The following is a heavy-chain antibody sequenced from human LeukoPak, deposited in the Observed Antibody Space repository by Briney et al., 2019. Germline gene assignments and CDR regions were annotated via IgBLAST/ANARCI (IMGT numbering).Heavy chain of an antibody. CDR1: GFTFSDFG. D-gene: IGHD3-10*01. CDR2: IRYDGDNE. CDR3: AKSVPAIRGEVDY. Sequence: GGSLRLSCAASGFTFSDFGMHWVRQAPGKGLEWVAFIRYDGDNEQYADSVKGRFTISRDNSKNTLYLQMSRLRTEDTAIYYCAKSVPAIRGEVDYWGQGTLVTVSS. V-gene: IGHV3-30*02. J-gene: IGHJ4*02.